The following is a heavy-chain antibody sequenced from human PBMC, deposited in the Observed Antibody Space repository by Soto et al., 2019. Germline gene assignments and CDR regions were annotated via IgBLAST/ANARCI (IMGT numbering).Heavy chain of an antibody. CDR2: ITGNSGTI. Sequence: PGGSLRLSCEASGFTFSSYEMNWVRQAPGKGLEWVSHITGNSGTIYYADSVKGRFTISRDNPKNSLYLQMNNLRAEDTALYYCARSGGSYRPFDSWGQGTLVTVSS. J-gene: IGHJ4*02. CDR3: ARSGGSYRPFDS. CDR1: GFTFSSYE. V-gene: IGHV3-48*03. D-gene: IGHD2-15*01.